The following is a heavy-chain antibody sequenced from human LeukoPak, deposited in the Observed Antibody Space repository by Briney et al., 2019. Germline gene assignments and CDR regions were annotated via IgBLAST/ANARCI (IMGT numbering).Heavy chain of an antibody. V-gene: IGHV4-4*07. D-gene: IGHD3-22*01. CDR2: FYTSGDT. J-gene: IGHJ4*02. CDR1: GASMTNYY. Sequence: SETLSLTCTVSGASMTNYYWSWIRQPAGKGLEWIGRFYTSGDTNYNPSLKSRVTMSVDTSKNQFSLKLTSVTAGDTAVYYCARYGPGNKYDSSGSLDSWGQGTLVTVS. CDR3: ARYGPGNKYDSSGSLDS.